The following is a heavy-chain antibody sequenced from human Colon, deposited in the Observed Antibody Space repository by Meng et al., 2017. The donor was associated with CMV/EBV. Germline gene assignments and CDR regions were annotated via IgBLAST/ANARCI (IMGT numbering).Heavy chain of an antibody. CDR1: GGSISGGGYY. CDR3: ARDRGCSSATCPPPGSWFDP. J-gene: IGHJ5*02. CDR2: VYYSGTT. D-gene: IGHD2-2*01. V-gene: IGHV4-31*02. Sequence: SCTVSGGSISGGGYYWSWIRQQSGKGLEWIGFVYYSGTTYYNPSLKSRVSISVDTSNNHFSLKLTSVTAADTAVYFCARDRGCSSATCPPPGSWFDPWGQGILVTVSS.